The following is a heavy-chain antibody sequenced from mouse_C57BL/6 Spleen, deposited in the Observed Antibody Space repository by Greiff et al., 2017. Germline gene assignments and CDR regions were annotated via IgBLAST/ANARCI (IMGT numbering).Heavy chain of an antibody. Sequence: EVQLQQSVAGLVRPGASVTLSCSASGFTINNTYFCWLKQRTQQSLEWIGRFIPANGNNKYAPKFQGKATITADTSSNTAYLQLSSLTAEDTAIYYCSRYGNCLYAVDDWGPGTSVTVSS. CDR2: FIPANGNN. J-gene: IGHJ4*01. D-gene: IGHD2-10*02. CDR3: SRYGNCLYAVDD. CDR1: GFTINNTY. V-gene: IGHV14-3*01.